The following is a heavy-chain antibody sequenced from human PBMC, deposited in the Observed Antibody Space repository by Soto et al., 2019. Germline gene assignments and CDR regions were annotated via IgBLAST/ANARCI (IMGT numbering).Heavy chain of an antibody. CDR1: VFAFRSYW. CDR2: INSDGSST. Sequence: LRLSCAASVFAFRSYWMHRVRQAPGKGLVWVSRINSDGSSTSYADSVKGRFTISRDNAKNTLYLQMNSLRAEDTAVYYCARVPVDHQLGYAALDIWGQGTMVTVSS. CDR3: ARVPVDHQLGYAALDI. J-gene: IGHJ3*02. V-gene: IGHV3-74*01. D-gene: IGHD2-8*01.